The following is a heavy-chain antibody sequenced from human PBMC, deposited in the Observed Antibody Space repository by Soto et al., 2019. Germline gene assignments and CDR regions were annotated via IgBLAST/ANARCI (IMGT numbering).Heavy chain of an antibody. D-gene: IGHD3-16*01. CDR2: ISTDSSRA. J-gene: IGHJ5*01. CDR3: VKGGWLDF. V-gene: IGHV3-23*01. Sequence: EVQLLESGGGLVQPGGSLRLSCAASGFTFNTFEMSWVRQAPGRGLEWVSFISTDSSRAYYADAVKGRFTISRDNSRHTLYLQMISLTAEDTAVYACVKGGWLDFWGQGTLVTVSS. CDR1: GFTFNTFE.